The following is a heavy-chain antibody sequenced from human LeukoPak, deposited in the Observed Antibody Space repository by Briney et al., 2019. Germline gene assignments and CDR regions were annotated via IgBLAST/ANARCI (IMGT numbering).Heavy chain of an antibody. CDR2: VYGGDTT. Sequence: GGSLTLSCVVSGFAVRSNYLIWVRQAPGKGLEFVSIVYGGDTTVYADSVKGRFTISRDTSKNTLFLQMSSLTVEDTAVYYCTTFVALRAFDVWGQGTMVTVS. D-gene: IGHD3-10*02. V-gene: IGHV3-66*01. J-gene: IGHJ3*01. CDR1: GFAVRSNY. CDR3: TTFVALRAFDV.